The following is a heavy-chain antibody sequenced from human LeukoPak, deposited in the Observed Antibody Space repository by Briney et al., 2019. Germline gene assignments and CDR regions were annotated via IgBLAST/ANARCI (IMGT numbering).Heavy chain of an antibody. CDR2: ISAYNGNT. CDR1: GYTFTSFG. CDR3: ARIYCSGGSCPAVDEAFDI. Sequence: ASVKVSCKASGYTFTSFGIRWVRQAPGQGLEWMGWISAYNGNTNYAQTLQDRVTMTTDTSTSTAYMELRSLRSDDTAVYYCARIYCSGGSCPAVDEAFDIWGQGTMVTVSS. V-gene: IGHV1-18*01. D-gene: IGHD2-15*01. J-gene: IGHJ3*02.